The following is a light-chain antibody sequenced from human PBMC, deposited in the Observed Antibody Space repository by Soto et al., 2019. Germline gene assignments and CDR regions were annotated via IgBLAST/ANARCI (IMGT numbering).Light chain of an antibody. CDR2: GAS. J-gene: IGKJ1*01. CDR1: QSVSNNY. CDR3: MQDRQRWT. Sequence: IVLAQSPGTLSLSPGERATLSCRTSQSVSNNYLAWYQQKPGQAPRLLIYGASSRATGIPDRFSGSGSGTDFTLKISRVAADYTGVYYCMQDRQRWTFGQGTKVDIK. V-gene: IGKV3-20*01.